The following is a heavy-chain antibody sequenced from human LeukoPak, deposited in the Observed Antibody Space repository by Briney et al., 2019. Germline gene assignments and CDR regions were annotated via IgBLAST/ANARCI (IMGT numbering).Heavy chain of an antibody. J-gene: IGHJ4*02. CDR2: IDVAGDYT. D-gene: IGHD2-8*01. V-gene: IGHV3-74*01. CDR3: AREGPMVFDC. CDR1: RFXFRDYW. Sequence: PGGSHTLSCAHSRFXFRDYWIHGLRQAPAKELVWVSGIDVAGDYTIYADSVKGRFTISRDNAKNSLYLQLNSLRAEDTAVYYCAREGPMVFDCWGQGTLVTVSS.